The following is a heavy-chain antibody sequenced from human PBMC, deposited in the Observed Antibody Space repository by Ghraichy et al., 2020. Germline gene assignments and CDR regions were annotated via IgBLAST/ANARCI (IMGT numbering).Heavy chain of an antibody. V-gene: IGHV3-21*01. D-gene: IGHD2-2*02. Sequence: GESLNISCAASGFTFSSYSMNWVRQAPGKGLEWVSSISSSSSYIYYADSVKGRFTISRDNAKNSLYLQMNSLRAEDTAVYYCARGGYCSSTSCYIYYYYGMDVWGQGTTVTVSS. CDR3: ARGGYCSSTSCYIYYYYGMDV. J-gene: IGHJ6*02. CDR1: GFTFSSYS. CDR2: ISSSSSYI.